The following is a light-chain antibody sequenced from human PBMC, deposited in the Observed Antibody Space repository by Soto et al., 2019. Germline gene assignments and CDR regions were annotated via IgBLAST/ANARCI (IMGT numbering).Light chain of an antibody. V-gene: IGKV1-5*01. CDR2: DAS. CDR3: QQYNGYSQYT. J-gene: IGKJ2*01. CDR1: QSISSW. Sequence: DIQMTQSPSTLSASVGDRVTITCRASQSISSWLAWYQQKPGKAPKLLIYDASSLESGVPSRFSGSGSGTEFTLTISSLQPDDFATYYCQQYNGYSQYTFGQGTKVDIK.